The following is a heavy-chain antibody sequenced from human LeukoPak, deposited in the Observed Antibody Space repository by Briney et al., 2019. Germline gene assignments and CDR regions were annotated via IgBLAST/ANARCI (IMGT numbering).Heavy chain of an antibody. CDR2: ISYSGST. CDR1: GGSISSSSYY. Sequence: SETLSLTCTASGGSISSSSYYWVWIRQPPGKGLEWIGSISYSGSTYYNPSLKSRVTISVDTSKNQFSLKLSSMTAADTAVYYCARDRTYGSGGDYWGQGTLVTVSS. J-gene: IGHJ4*02. D-gene: IGHD3-3*01. V-gene: IGHV4-39*07. CDR3: ARDRTYGSGGDY.